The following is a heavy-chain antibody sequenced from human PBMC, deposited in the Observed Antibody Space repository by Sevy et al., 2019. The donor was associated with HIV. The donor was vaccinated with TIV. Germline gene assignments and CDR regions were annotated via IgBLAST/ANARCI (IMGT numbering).Heavy chain of an antibody. CDR3: VSNWNDRGNNWFDP. Sequence: SETLSLTCTVSGGSISSSSYYWGWIRQPPGKGLEWIGSIYYSGSTYYNPSLKSRVTISVDTSKNQFSLKLSSVTAADTAVYYCVSNWNDRGNNWFDPWGQGTLVTVSS. CDR1: GGSISSSSYY. D-gene: IGHD1-20*01. CDR2: IYYSGST. V-gene: IGHV4-39*01. J-gene: IGHJ5*02.